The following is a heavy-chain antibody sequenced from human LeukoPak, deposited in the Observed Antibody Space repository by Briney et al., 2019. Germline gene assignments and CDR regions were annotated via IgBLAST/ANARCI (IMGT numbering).Heavy chain of an antibody. CDR3: AKAERYCSSTSCPPWYFDY. Sequence: GGSLRLSCAASGFTFSSYAMSWVGQAPGKGLEWLSSISGSGGSTYYADSVKGRFTISRDNSKNTLYLQMNSLRAEDTAVYYCAKAERYCSSTSCPPWYFDYWGQGTLVTVSS. CDR1: GFTFSSYA. CDR2: ISGSGGST. V-gene: IGHV3-23*01. J-gene: IGHJ4*02. D-gene: IGHD2-2*01.